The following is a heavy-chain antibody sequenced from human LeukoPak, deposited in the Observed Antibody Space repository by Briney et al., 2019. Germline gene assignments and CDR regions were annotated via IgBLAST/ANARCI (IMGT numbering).Heavy chain of an antibody. CDR2: INHSGST. J-gene: IGHJ4*02. Sequence: PSETLSLTCAVYGGSFSGYYWSWIRQPPGKGLEWIGEINHSGSTNYNPSLKSRVTISVDTSKNQFSLKLSSVTAADTAVYYCASAPTRGFGELDYWGQGTLVTVSS. CDR3: ASAPTRGFGELDY. V-gene: IGHV4-34*01. D-gene: IGHD3-10*01. CDR1: GGSFSGYY.